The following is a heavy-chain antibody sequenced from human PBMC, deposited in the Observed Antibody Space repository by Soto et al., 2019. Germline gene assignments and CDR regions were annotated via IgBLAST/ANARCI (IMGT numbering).Heavy chain of an antibody. Sequence: GESLKIACKGSVYSFSSYWIVWVRQMPGKGLEWMGSIYPGDSDTRYSPSFQGQVTISADKSISAAYLQWNSLKASDTAMYFCARHKGYCSSTSCYGMDVWGQGATVTVSS. J-gene: IGHJ6*02. CDR3: ARHKGYCSSTSCYGMDV. CDR2: IYPGDSDT. V-gene: IGHV5-51*01. CDR1: VYSFSSYW. D-gene: IGHD2-2*01.